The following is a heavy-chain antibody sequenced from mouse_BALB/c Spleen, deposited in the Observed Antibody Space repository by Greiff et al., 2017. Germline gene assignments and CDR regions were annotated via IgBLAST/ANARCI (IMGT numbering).Heavy chain of an antibody. D-gene: IGHD2-13*01. J-gene: IGHJ3*01. Sequence: VQLQQSGTVLARPGASVKMSCKASGYSFTSYWMHWVKQRPGQGLEWIGAIYPGNSDTSYNQKFKGKAKLTAVTSASTAYMELSSLTNKDSAVYYCTRICGDYGWFAYWGQGTLVTVSA. CDR3: TRICGDYGWFAY. CDR2: IYPGNSDT. V-gene: IGHV1-5*01. CDR1: GYSFTSYW.